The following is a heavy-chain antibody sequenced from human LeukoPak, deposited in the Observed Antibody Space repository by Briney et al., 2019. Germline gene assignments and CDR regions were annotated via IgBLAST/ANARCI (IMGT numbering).Heavy chain of an antibody. CDR1: GYTSTNFD. D-gene: IGHD5-12*01. CDR2: INPSGGST. V-gene: IGHV1-46*01. J-gene: IGHJ4*02. CDR3: ASSESGYDPSFDY. Sequence: ASVKVSCKASGYTSTNFDINWVRQAPGQGLEWMGIINPSGGSTSYAQKFQGRVTMTRDTSTSTVYMELSSLRSEDTAVYYCASSESGYDPSFDYWGQGTLVTVSS.